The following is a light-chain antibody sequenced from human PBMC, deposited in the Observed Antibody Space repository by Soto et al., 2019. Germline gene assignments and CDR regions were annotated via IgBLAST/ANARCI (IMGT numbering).Light chain of an antibody. J-gene: IGLJ2*01. CDR3: AAWDDSLNGVV. V-gene: IGLV1-44*01. CDR1: SSNIGSNT. Sequence: QSVLTQPPSASGTSGQRVTISCSGSSSNIGSNTVNWYQQLPGTAPKLLIYNNNQRPSGVPDRFSGSKSGTSASLAISGLRSGDEADYYCAAWDDSLNGVVFGGGTKLTVL. CDR2: NNN.